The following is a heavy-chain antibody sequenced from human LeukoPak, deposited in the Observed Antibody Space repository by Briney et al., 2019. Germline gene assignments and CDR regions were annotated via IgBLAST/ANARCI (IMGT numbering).Heavy chain of an antibody. D-gene: IGHD6-19*01. J-gene: IGHJ4*02. CDR3: ARYSSGWFDY. CDR1: GGSISSGSYY. CDR2: IYTSGST. Sequence: SETLSLTCTVSGGSISSGSYYWSWIQQPAGKGLEWIGRIYTSGSTNYNPSLKSRVTISVDTSKNQFSLKLSSVTAADTAVYYCARYSSGWFDYWGQGTLVTVSS. V-gene: IGHV4-61*02.